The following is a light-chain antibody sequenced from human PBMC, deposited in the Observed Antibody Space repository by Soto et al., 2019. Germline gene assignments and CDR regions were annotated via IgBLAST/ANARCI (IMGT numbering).Light chain of an antibody. CDR2: DVS. Sequence: EIVLTQSPGTLSLSPGERATLSCRASQSVDKNYLAWYQQKPGQAPRLLIYDVSSRATGIPNRFSGSGSGTDFTLTISRLEPEDFAVYYCQQYANWPRTFGGGTKVEIK. J-gene: IGKJ4*01. CDR3: QQYANWPRT. CDR1: QSVDKNY. V-gene: IGKV3-20*01.